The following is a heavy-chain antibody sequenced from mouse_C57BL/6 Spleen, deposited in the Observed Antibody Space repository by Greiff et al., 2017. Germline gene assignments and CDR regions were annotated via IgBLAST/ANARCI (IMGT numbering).Heavy chain of an antibody. J-gene: IGHJ2*01. CDR3: ARRGSSYYFDY. CDR1: GYTFTSYW. V-gene: IGHV1-69*01. CDR2: IDPSDSYT. D-gene: IGHD1-1*01. Sequence: VQLQQPGAELVMPGASVKLSCKASGYTFTSYWMHWVKQRPGQGLEWIGEIDPSDSYTNYNQKFKGKSTLTGDKSSSTAYMQLSSLTSEDSAVYYCARRGSSYYFDYWGQGTTLTVSS.